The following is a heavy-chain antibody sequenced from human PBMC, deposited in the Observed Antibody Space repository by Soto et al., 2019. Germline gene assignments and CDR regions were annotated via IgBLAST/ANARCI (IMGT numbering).Heavy chain of an antibody. V-gene: IGHV3-66*01. D-gene: IGHD3-16*01. J-gene: IGHJ4*02. CDR1: GFTVSTKY. Sequence: GGSLRLSCAASGFTVSTKYMSWVRQAPGKGLEWVSVIYSGGSTFYADSVRGRFTISRDNSKNTVNLQKNSLRAEDTAVYYCARDPWAADYWGQGTLVPVSS. CDR3: ARDPWAADY. CDR2: IYSGGST.